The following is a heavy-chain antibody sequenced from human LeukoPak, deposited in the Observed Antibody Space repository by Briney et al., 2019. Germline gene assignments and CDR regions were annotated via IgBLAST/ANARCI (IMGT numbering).Heavy chain of an antibody. V-gene: IGHV3-7*03. CDR2: INQDGTEK. Sequence: GGSLRLSCAASGFTFSSYWMSWVRQAPGEGLEWVAKINQDGTEKAYVDSVRGRFTISRDNAKNSLFLQMNSLKTEDTAVYYCITPLPYSAQGGQGTLVTVSS. D-gene: IGHD2-21*01. J-gene: IGHJ4*02. CDR1: GFTFSSYW. CDR3: ITPLPYSAQ.